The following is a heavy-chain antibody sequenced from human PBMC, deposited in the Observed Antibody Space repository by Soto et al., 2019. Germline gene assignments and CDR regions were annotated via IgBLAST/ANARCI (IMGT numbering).Heavy chain of an antibody. Sequence: PSETLSLTCTVSGGSISSYYWSWIRQPAGKGLEWIGRIYANGNSDYTPSLKSRVTVSIDTSKNQFSLKVTSVTAADTAVYYCARGAGPPWFDPWGQGTLVTVSS. CDR1: GGSISSYY. V-gene: IGHV4-4*07. J-gene: IGHJ5*02. CDR3: ARGAGPPWFDP. CDR2: IYANGNS.